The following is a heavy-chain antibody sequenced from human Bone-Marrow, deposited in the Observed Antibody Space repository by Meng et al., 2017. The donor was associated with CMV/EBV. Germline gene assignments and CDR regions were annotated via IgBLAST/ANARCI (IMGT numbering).Heavy chain of an antibody. CDR2: IWYDGSNK. Sequence: LSLTCAASGFTFSSYGMHWVRQAPGKGLEWVAVIWYDGSNKYYADSVKGRFTISRDNSKNTLYLQMNSLRAEDTAVYYCAKVRQVQWDRMSDAFDIWGQGTMVTVSS. CDR3: AKVRQVQWDRMSDAFDI. D-gene: IGHD1-26*01. V-gene: IGHV3-33*06. CDR1: GFTFSSYG. J-gene: IGHJ3*02.